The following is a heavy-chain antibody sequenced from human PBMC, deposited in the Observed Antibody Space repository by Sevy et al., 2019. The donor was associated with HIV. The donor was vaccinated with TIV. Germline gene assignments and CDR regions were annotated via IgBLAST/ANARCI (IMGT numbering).Heavy chain of an antibody. Sequence: SETLSLTCTVSGGSISSYYWSWIRQPAGKGLGWIGRIYTSGSTNYNPSLKSRVTMSVDTSKNQFSLKLGSVFAADTAGYYCARDQYSSGWADYWGQGTLVTVSS. J-gene: IGHJ4*02. D-gene: IGHD6-19*01. CDR2: IYTSGST. CDR1: GGSISSYY. CDR3: ARDQYSSGWADY. V-gene: IGHV4-4*07.